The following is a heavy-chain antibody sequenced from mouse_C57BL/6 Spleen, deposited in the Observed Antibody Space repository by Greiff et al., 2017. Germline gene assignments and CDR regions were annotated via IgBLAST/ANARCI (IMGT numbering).Heavy chain of an antibody. V-gene: IGHV3-6*01. CDR3: ATTMVTTRNYFDY. CDR1: GYSITSGYY. J-gene: IGHJ2*01. CDR2: ISYDGSN. D-gene: IGHD2-2*01. Sequence: EVHLVESGPGLVKPSQSLSLTCSVTGYSITSGYYWNWIRQFPGNKLEWMGYISYDGSNNYNPSLKNLISITRDTSKNQFFLKLNSVTTEDTATYYCATTMVTTRNYFDYWGQGTTLTVSS.